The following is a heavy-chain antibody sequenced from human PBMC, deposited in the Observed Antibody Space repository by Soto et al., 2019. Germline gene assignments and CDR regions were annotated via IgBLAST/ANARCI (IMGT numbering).Heavy chain of an antibody. CDR3: ARVVWGAHGDYYYMDV. D-gene: IGHD1-26*01. Sequence: ASVKVSCKASGYTFTSYDINWVRQATGQGLEWMGWMNPNSGNTGYAQKFQGRVTMTRNTSISTAYMELSSLRSEDSAVYYCARVVWGAHGDYYYMDVWGKGTTVTVSS. V-gene: IGHV1-8*01. CDR2: MNPNSGNT. J-gene: IGHJ6*03. CDR1: GYTFTSYD.